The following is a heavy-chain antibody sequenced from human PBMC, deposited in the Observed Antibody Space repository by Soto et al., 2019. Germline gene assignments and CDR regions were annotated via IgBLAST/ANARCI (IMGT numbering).Heavy chain of an antibody. Sequence: SVKVSCKASGFTFTSSAVRWVRQARGQRLEWIGWIVVGSGNTNYAQKFQERVTITRDMSTSTAYMELSSLRSEDTAVYYCAASLVVVDAFDIWGQGTMVTVSS. CDR1: GFTFTSSA. D-gene: IGHD3-22*01. CDR3: AASLVVVDAFDI. J-gene: IGHJ3*02. V-gene: IGHV1-58*01. CDR2: IVVGSGNT.